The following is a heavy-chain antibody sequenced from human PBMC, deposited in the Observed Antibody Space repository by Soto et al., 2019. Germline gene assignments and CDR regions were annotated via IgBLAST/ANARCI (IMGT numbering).Heavy chain of an antibody. V-gene: IGHV4-39*01. CDR1: GGSISSSSYY. CDR3: ARQSFIYYGSGSYWHDAFDI. D-gene: IGHD3-10*01. CDR2: IYYSGST. J-gene: IGHJ3*02. Sequence: SETLSLTCTVSGGSISSSSYYWGWIRQPPGKGLEWIGSIYYSGSTYYNPSLKSQVTISVDTSKNQFSLKLSSVTAADSVLYYCARQSFIYYGSGSYWHDAFDIWGQGTMVTVSS.